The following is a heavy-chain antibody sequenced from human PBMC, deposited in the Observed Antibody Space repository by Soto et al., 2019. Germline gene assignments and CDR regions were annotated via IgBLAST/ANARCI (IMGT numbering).Heavy chain of an antibody. CDR1: DCSVSSGSYY. Sequence: TLSLTCTVSDCSVSSGSYYWTWIRQPPGKGLEWIGYIYSSGSTLYNPSLKSRVIISVDTSMNHFSLRLSSVTAADTAVYYCARDSVALFDSWGQGTLVTVSS. V-gene: IGHV4-61*03. CDR2: IYSSGST. D-gene: IGHD5-12*01. J-gene: IGHJ4*02. CDR3: ARDSVALFDS.